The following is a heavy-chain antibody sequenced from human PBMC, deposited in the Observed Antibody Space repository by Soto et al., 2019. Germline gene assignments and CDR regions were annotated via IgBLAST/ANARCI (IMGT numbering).Heavy chain of an antibody. V-gene: IGHV3-23*01. CDR1: GFTFSSYA. CDR2: ISGSGGST. CDR3: AKNIVAATPRSIFDY. D-gene: IGHD2-15*01. J-gene: IGHJ4*02. Sequence: GGSLRLSCAASGFTFSSYAMSWVRQAPGKGLEWVSAISGSGGSTYYADSVRGRFTISRDNSKNTLYLQMNSLRAEDTAVYYCAKNIVAATPRSIFDYWGQGTLVTVSS.